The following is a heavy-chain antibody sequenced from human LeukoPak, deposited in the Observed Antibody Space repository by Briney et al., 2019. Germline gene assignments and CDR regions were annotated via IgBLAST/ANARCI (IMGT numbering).Heavy chain of an antibody. V-gene: IGHV3-33*08. D-gene: IGHD5-24*01. CDR3: ARDNGYNWAGYDY. CDR1: GFTFSTSG. Sequence: GGSLRLSCTSSGFTFSTSGMHWVRQAPGKGLEWVAFIYNDGSRIYIADSVKGRFTISRDNSRNTLYVHMSSLRVEGTAVYYCARDNGYNWAGYDYWGQGTLVTVSS. CDR2: IYNDGSRI. J-gene: IGHJ4*02.